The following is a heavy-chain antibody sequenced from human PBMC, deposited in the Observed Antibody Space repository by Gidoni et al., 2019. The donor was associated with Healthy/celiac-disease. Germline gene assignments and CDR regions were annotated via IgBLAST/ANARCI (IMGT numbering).Heavy chain of an antibody. D-gene: IGHD3-10*01. CDR1: GFTFSSYA. CDR2: ISYDGSNK. V-gene: IGHV3-30-3*01. Sequence: QVQLVESGGGAVQPGRSLRLPCAASGFTFSSYAMHWVRQAPGKGLEWVAVISYDGSNKYYADSVKGRFTISRDNSKNTLYLQMNSLRAEDTAVYYCARERGPFMVQGGIDYWGQGTLVTVSS. J-gene: IGHJ4*02. CDR3: ARERGPFMVQGGIDY.